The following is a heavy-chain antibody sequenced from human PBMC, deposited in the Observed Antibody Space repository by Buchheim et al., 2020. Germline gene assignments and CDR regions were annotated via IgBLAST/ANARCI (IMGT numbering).Heavy chain of an antibody. V-gene: IGHV7-4-1*02. Sequence: QVQLVQSGSELKKPGASVKVSCKASGYTFTSYAMNWVRQAPGQGLEWMGWINTNTGNPKYAQGFTGRFVFSLDTSVSTAYLQISSLKAEDTAVDYCARPYESSWSMGQYYYYYYGMDVWGQGTT. CDR3: ARPYESSWSMGQYYYYYYGMDV. CDR2: INTNTGNP. CDR1: GYTFTSYA. J-gene: IGHJ6*02. D-gene: IGHD6-13*01.